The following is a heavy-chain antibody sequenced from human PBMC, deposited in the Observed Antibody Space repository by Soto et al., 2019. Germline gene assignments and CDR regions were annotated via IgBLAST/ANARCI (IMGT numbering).Heavy chain of an antibody. CDR2: IYHSGST. Sequence: TLSLTCAVSGDSISSSKWWSWVRQPPGKGLEWIGEIYHSGSTNYNPSLKSRVIISVDKPKNQFSLKLSSVTDADTAVYYCARGERQQQRDYWGQGTLVTVSS. V-gene: IGHV4-4*02. CDR3: ARGERQQQRDY. J-gene: IGHJ4*02. D-gene: IGHD6-13*01. CDR1: GDSISSSKW.